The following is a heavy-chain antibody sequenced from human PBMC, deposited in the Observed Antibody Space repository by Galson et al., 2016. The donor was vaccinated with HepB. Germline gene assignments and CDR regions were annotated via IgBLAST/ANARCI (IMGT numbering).Heavy chain of an antibody. CDR3: ARRRRYVSGTQTWFDP. D-gene: IGHD3-10*01. J-gene: IGHJ5*02. V-gene: IGHV4-34*01. CDR1: GASLSGHY. CDR2: INHNGNT. Sequence: SETLSLTCGVYGASLSGHYWSWIRQPPGKGLEWIGEINHNGNTNYNPSLESRVTMSVDTSKTQVSLKLTSVTAADTAVYYCARRRRYVSGTQTWFDPWGQGTLVTASS.